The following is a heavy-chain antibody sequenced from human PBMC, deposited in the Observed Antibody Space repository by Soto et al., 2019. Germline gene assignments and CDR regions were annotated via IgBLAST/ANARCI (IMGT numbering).Heavy chain of an antibody. J-gene: IGHJ5*02. Sequence: VASVKVSCKASGGTFSSYTISWVRQAPGQGLEWMGRIIPILGIANYAQKFQGRVTITADKSTSTAYMELSSLRSEDTAVYYCAIQYCSSTSCQNWFDPWGQGTLVTVSS. V-gene: IGHV1-69*02. D-gene: IGHD2-2*01. CDR1: GGTFSSYT. CDR3: AIQYCSSTSCQNWFDP. CDR2: IIPILGIA.